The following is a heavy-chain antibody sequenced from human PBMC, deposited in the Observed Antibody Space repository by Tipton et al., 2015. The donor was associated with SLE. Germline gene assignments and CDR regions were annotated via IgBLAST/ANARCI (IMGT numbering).Heavy chain of an antibody. Sequence: TLSLTCTVSGGSISSSGDYWGWIRQPPGKGLEWIGNIYYDGSTYFNPSLKSRVAISIDTSTNQFSLKLSSVTAADTAVYYCARQRSPREYSYGSLDSWGQGTLVTVSS. CDR2: IYYDGST. CDR3: ARQRSPREYSYGSLDS. D-gene: IGHD5-18*01. V-gene: IGHV4-39*07. J-gene: IGHJ4*02. CDR1: GGSISSSGDY.